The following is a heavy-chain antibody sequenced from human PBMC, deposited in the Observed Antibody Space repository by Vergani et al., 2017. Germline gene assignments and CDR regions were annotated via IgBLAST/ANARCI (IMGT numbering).Heavy chain of an antibody. CDR1: GGSFFNSRYY. Sequence: QLQLQESGPGLVKPSGTLSLTCSVTGGSFFNSRYYWGWIRQPPGKGLGGFGSMDYNGGAYYTPSLRRRVAISIATSKMQFSLKLYSLTAAETAIYYCARHVTQDYYNDSDYFDYWGLGTLVTVSS. D-gene: IGHD3-22*01. J-gene: IGHJ4*02. CDR2: MDYNGGA. V-gene: IGHV4-39*01. CDR3: ARHVTQDYYNDSDYFDY.